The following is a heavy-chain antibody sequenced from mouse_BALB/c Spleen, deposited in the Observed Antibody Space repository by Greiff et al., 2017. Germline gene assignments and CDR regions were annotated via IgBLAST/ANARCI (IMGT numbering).Heavy chain of an antibody. CDR1: GFSLTSYG. Sequence: VKLMESGPGLVQPSQSLSITCTVSGFSLTSYGVHWVRQSPGKGLEWLGVIWSGGSTDYNAAFISRLSISKDNSKSQVFFKMNSLQADDTAIYYCARKGDYGSHYYAMDYWGQGTSVTVSS. D-gene: IGHD1-1*01. CDR3: ARKGDYGSHYYAMDY. J-gene: IGHJ4*01. CDR2: IWSGGST. V-gene: IGHV2-4-1*01.